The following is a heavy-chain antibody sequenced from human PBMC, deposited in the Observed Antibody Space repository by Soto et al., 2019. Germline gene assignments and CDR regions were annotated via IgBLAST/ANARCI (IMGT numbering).Heavy chain of an antibody. D-gene: IGHD2-2*01. J-gene: IGHJ6*02. V-gene: IGHV3-21*01. CDR3: ARDPSDCSSTSCWGYYALDV. CDR2: ISSSGTYI. CDR1: GFTFSTYS. Sequence: GGSLRPSCAASGFTFSTYSMNWVRQAPGKGLEWVSSISSSGTYIHYADSLKGRFTISRDNAKNSLYLQMISLRAEDTAVYYCARDPSDCSSTSCWGYYALDVWGQGTTVTVSS.